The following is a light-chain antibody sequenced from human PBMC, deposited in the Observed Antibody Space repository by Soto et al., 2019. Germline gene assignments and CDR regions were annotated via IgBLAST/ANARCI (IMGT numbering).Light chain of an antibody. CDR3: SSYINTNTLV. Sequence: QSVLTQPASVSGSPGQSIAISCTGTSSDVGVYNSVSWYQQHPGKVPKLVIFEVSNRPSGVSNRFSGSKSGNTASLTISGLQAEDEADYYCSSYINTNTLVFGGGTKLTVL. CDR1: SSDVGVYNS. V-gene: IGLV2-14*01. J-gene: IGLJ2*01. CDR2: EVS.